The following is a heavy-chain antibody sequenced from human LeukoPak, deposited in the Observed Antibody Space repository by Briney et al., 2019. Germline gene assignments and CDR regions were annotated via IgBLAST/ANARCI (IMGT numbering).Heavy chain of an antibody. CDR2: ISDDGRNT. CDR1: GFTFSTYG. Sequence: GGSLRLSCTASGFTFSTYGMNWVRQAPGKGLEWVSSISDDGRNTCYTDSVKGRFTVSRDNSKNTLYLQMNSLRDEDTAVYYCAKRVPYSSSSVYFDYWGQGILVTVSS. CDR3: AKRVPYSSSSVYFDY. J-gene: IGHJ4*02. D-gene: IGHD6-6*01. V-gene: IGHV3-23*01.